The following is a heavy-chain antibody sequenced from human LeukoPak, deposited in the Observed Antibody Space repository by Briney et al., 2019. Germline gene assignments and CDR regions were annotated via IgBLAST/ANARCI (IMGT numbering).Heavy chain of an antibody. CDR1: GFTFSDYY. CDR3: AREGFVVVPAADDAFDI. Sequence: GGSLRLSCAASGFTFSDYYMSWFRQAPGKGLEWVSYISSSGSTIYYADSVKGRFTISRDNAKNSLYLQMNSLRAEDTAVYYCAREGFVVVPAADDAFDIWGQGTMVTVSS. V-gene: IGHV3-11*01. J-gene: IGHJ3*02. CDR2: ISSSGSTI. D-gene: IGHD2-2*01.